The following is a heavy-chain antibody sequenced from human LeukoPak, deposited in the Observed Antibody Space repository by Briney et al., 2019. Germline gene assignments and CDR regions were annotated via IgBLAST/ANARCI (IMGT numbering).Heavy chain of an antibody. J-gene: IGHJ3*02. V-gene: IGHV1-69*13. Sequence: GASVKVSCEASGGTFSSYAISWVRRATGQGLEWMGGIIPIFGTANYAQKFQGRVTITADESTSTAYMELSSLRSEDTAVYYCARRNYYDSSGYAFDIWGQGTMVTVSS. D-gene: IGHD3-22*01. CDR1: GGTFSSYA. CDR3: ARRNYYDSSGYAFDI. CDR2: IIPIFGTA.